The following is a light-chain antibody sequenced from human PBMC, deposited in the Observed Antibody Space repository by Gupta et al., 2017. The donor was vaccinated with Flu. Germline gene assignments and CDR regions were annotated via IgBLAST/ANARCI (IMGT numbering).Light chain of an antibody. Sequence: EIVLTQSPATLSLSSGERATLSCRASQSVISYLVWYQQKPGQAPRLLIYDAANRATGIQARFSGSGAGTDFTLTSSSLEPEDFAVYYCQQRSNWPTFGQGTKLEIK. CDR1: QSVISY. J-gene: IGKJ2*01. CDR2: DAA. V-gene: IGKV3-11*01. CDR3: QQRSNWPT.